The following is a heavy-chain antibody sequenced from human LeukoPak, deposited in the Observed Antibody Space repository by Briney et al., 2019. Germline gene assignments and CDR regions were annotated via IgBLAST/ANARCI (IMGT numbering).Heavy chain of an antibody. V-gene: IGHV4-59*08. D-gene: IGHD2-15*01. CDR2: VSSDGTT. J-gene: IGHJ4*02. CDR1: GDSVTSSY. Sequence: PSETLSLTCSVSGDSVTSSYWNWIRQPPGKGLEWIGYVSSDGTTNYNPSLRSRLIMSVDTAKNDISLNLTSVTAVDTAIYYCARLDCLIEGCYNHWGRGTLVTVSS. CDR3: ARLDCLIEGCYNH.